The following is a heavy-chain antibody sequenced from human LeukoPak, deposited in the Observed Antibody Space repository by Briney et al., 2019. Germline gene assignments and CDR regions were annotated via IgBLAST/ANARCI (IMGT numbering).Heavy chain of an antibody. CDR1: GFTFSSYA. J-gene: IGHJ4*02. V-gene: IGHV3-23*01. Sequence: GGSLRLSCAASGFTFSSYAMSLVRQAPGKGLEWVSAISGSGGSTYYADSVKDRFTISRDNSKNTLYLQMNSLRAEDTAVYYCAKDLYSSGWYAPYYFDYWGQGTLVTVSS. CDR2: ISGSGGST. CDR3: AKDLYSSGWYAPYYFDY. D-gene: IGHD6-19*01.